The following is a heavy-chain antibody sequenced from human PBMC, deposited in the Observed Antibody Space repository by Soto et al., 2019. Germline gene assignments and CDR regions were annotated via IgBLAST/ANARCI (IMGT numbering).Heavy chain of an antibody. V-gene: IGHV4-30-4*01. CDR2: IYKSATT. CDR3: ARGRYCLTGRCFPNWFDS. D-gene: IGHD2-15*01. Sequence: PSETLSLTCSVSGDSISSVDYFWAWIRQPPGQALEYIGYIYKSATTYYNPSFESRVAISLDTSKSQFSLNVTSVTAADTAVYFCARGRYCLTGRCFPNWFDSWGQGTMVPVYS. J-gene: IGHJ5*01. CDR1: GDSISSVDYF.